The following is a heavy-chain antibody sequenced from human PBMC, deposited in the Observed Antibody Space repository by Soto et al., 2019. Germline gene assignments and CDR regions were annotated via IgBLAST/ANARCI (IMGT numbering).Heavy chain of an antibody. J-gene: IGHJ6*03. D-gene: IGHD3-10*01. CDR1: GYTFTGYY. Sequence: ASVKVSCKASGYTFTGYYMHWVRQAPGQGLEWMGWINPNSGGTNYAQKFQGWVTMTRDTSISTAYMELSRLRSDDTAVYYCARGAELWFGELLVFRGYYMDVWGKGTTVTVSS. CDR3: ARGAELWFGELLVFRGYYMDV. V-gene: IGHV1-2*04. CDR2: INPNSGGT.